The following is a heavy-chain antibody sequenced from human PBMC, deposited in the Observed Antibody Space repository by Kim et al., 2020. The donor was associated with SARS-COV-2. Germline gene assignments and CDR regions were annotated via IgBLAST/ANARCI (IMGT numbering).Heavy chain of an antibody. V-gene: IGHV3-23*01. D-gene: IGHD1-26*01. CDR3: AKGQSGTIQERYSDY. J-gene: IGHJ4*02. Sequence: ADSLKGRFTISRDNSKNTVNLQMNSLRPEDSAVYYCAKGQSGTIQERYSDYWGQGILVTVSS.